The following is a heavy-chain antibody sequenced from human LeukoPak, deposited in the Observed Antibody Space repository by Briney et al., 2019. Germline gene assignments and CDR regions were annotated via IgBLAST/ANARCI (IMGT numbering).Heavy chain of an antibody. J-gene: IGHJ6*02. Sequence: GESLKISCKGSGYSFTSYWIGWVRQMPGKGLEWMGIIYPGDSDTKYSPSFQGQVTISVDKSISTAYLQWSSLKASDIAMYYCARRGVWSGYYEQYYFYYGMDVWGQGTTVTVSS. CDR2: IYPGDSDT. CDR3: ARRGVWSGYYEQYYFYYGMDV. V-gene: IGHV5-51*01. CDR1: GYSFTSYW. D-gene: IGHD3-3*01.